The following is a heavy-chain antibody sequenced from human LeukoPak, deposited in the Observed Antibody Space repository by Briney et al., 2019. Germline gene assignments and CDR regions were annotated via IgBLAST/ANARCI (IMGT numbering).Heavy chain of an antibody. CDR1: GYTFTGYY. CDR3: ARDGARRVVPAAIGY. V-gene: IGHV1-2*02. D-gene: IGHD2-2*01. J-gene: IGHJ4*02. Sequence: GASVKVPCKASGYTFTGYYMHWVRQAPGQGLEWMGWINPNSGGTNYAQKFQGRVTMTRDTSISTAYMELSRLRSDDTAVYYCARDGARRVVPAAIGYWGQGTLVTVSS. CDR2: INPNSGGT.